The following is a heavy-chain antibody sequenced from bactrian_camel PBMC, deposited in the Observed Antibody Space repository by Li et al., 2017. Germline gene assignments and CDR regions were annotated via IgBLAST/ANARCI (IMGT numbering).Heavy chain of an antibody. V-gene: IGHV3S53*01. CDR3: AASVYYPSCRGASCWKY. J-gene: IGHJ4*01. CDR2: IYIDGFT. Sequence: HVQLVESGGGSVQTGGSLRLSCTVSGWIYGSNYMAWFRQVQGKERDRVAVIYIDGFTVYADSVKGRFTISRDNARDTLYLEMNSLKPEDTAMYYCAASVYYPSCRGASCWKYWGQGTQVTVS. CDR1: GWIYGSNY. D-gene: IGHD1*01.